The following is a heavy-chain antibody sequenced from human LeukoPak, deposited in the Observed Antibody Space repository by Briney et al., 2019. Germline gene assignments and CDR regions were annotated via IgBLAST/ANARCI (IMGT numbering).Heavy chain of an antibody. CDR3: ARDFTFYYGSGSYRPFDY. CDR1: GGSISSSSYY. V-gene: IGHV4-39*07. Sequence: SETLSLTSTVSGGSISSSSYYWGWIRQPPGKGLEWIGSVYYSGSTYYNPSLKSRVTISVDTSKNQFSLKLSSVTAADTAVYYCARDFTFYYGSGSYRPFDYWGQGTLVTVSS. D-gene: IGHD3-10*01. CDR2: VYYSGST. J-gene: IGHJ4*02.